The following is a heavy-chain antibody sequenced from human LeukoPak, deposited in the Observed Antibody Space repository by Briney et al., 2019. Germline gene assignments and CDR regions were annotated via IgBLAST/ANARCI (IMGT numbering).Heavy chain of an antibody. CDR2: ISTSGTT. J-gene: IGHJ6*03. CDR1: GGSISNYY. Sequence: SATLSLTCTVSGGSISNYYWSWIRQPAGKGLEWIGRISTSGTTNYNPSLKSRGTMSVDTSKNQFSLKLSSVTAADTAVYYCARTTEGGYTYDYFYYYYMDVWGKGTTVTISS. V-gene: IGHV4-4*07. CDR3: ARTTEGGYTYDYFYYYYMDV. D-gene: IGHD5-18*01.